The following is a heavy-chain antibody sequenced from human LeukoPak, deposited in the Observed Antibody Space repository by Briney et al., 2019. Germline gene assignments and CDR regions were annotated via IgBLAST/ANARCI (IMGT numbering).Heavy chain of an antibody. CDR3: ARASSLLTFLFDY. V-gene: IGHV4-30-4*08. CDR1: GGSISSGDYY. CDR2: IYYSGST. J-gene: IGHJ4*02. Sequence: ESGPTLVKPSQTLSLTCTVSGGSISSGDYYWSWIRQPPGRGLEWIGYIYYSGSTYYNPSLKSRVTISVDTSKNQFSLKLSSVTAAGTAVYYCARASSLLTFLFDYWGQGTLVTVSS. D-gene: IGHD1-14*01.